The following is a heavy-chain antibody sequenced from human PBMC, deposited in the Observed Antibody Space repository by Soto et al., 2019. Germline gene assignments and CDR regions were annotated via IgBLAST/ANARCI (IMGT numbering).Heavy chain of an antibody. CDR1: GYTFTSYA. Sequence: ASVKVSCKASGYTFTSYAMHWVGQAPGQRLEWMGWINAGNGNTKYSQKLQGRVTMTTDTSTSTAYMELRSLRSDDTAVYYCARSIGLGYCSGGSCYLHADYWGQGTLVTVSS. J-gene: IGHJ4*02. V-gene: IGHV1-3*01. CDR3: ARSIGLGYCSGGSCYLHADY. CDR2: INAGNGNT. D-gene: IGHD2-15*01.